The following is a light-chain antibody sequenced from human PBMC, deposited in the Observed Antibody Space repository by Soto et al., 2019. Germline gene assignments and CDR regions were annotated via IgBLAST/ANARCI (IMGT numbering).Light chain of an antibody. V-gene: IGKV3-11*01. Sequence: EIVLTQSPATLSLSPGERATLSCRASQSVSSYLAWYQQKPGQAPRLLIYDASNRATGIPARFSGSGSGTDFTLTISSLEPEDFAVYYCQQRSNWLADLTFGGGTKVEIK. CDR1: QSVSSY. CDR3: QQRSNWLADLT. CDR2: DAS. J-gene: IGKJ4*01.